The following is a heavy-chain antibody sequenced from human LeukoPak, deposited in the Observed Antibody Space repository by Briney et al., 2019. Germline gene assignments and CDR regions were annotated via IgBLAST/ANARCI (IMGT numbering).Heavy chain of an antibody. Sequence: PGGSLRLSCAASGFTFDDYAMHWVRQAPGKGLEWVSLISWDGGSTYYADSVKGRFTISRDNSKNSLYLQMNSLRAEDTALYYCAKDSIAAAGNYDYYYYYGMDVWGQGTTVTVSS. V-gene: IGHV3-43D*03. CDR3: AKDSIAAAGNYDYYYYYGMDV. J-gene: IGHJ6*02. D-gene: IGHD6-13*01. CDR2: ISWDGGST. CDR1: GFTFDDYA.